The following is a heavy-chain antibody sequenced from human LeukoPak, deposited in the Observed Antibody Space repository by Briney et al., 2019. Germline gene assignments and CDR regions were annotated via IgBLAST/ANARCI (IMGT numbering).Heavy chain of an antibody. D-gene: IGHD4-17*01. J-gene: IGHJ4*02. Sequence: GTSLRLSCAASGFTFSSYGMHWVRQAPGKGLEWVAVIWYDGSNKYYADSVKGRFTISRDNSKNTLYLQMNSLRAEDTAVYYCARDPGYGDYGLGDYWGQGTLVTVSS. CDR1: GFTFSSYG. CDR2: IWYDGSNK. CDR3: ARDPGYGDYGLGDY. V-gene: IGHV3-33*08.